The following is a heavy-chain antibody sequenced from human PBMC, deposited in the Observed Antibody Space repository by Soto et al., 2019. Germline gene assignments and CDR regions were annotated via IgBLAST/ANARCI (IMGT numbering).Heavy chain of an antibody. D-gene: IGHD3-22*01. V-gene: IGHV3-7*03. CDR1: GFTFSSYW. J-gene: IGHJ4*02. CDR2: IKQDGSEK. CDR3: ARSRNYYDNHLSY. Sequence: PGGSLRLSCAASGFTFSSYWMSWVRQAPGKGLEWVANIKQDGSEKYYVDSVKGRFTISRDNAKNSLYLQMNSLRAEDTAVYYCARSRNYYDNHLSYWGQGTLVTVSS.